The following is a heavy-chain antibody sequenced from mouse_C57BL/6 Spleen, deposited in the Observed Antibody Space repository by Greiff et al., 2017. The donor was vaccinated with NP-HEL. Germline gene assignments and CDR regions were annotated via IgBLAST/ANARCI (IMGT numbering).Heavy chain of an antibody. J-gene: IGHJ2*01. CDR2: IYPSDSET. Sequence: QVQLQQPGAELVRPGSSVKLSCKASGYTFTSYWMEWVKQRPGQGLEWIGNIYPSDSETHYNQKFKDKATLTVDKSSSTAYMQLSSLTSEDSAVYYCATRTLYYFDYWGQGTTLTVSS. D-gene: IGHD6-1*01. CDR1: GYTFTSYW. CDR3: ATRTLYYFDY. V-gene: IGHV1-61*01.